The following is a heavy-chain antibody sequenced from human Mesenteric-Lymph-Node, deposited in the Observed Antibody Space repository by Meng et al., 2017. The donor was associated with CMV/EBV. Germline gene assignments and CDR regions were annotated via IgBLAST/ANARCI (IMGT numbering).Heavy chain of an antibody. CDR2: IYYSGST. D-gene: IGHD3-22*01. CDR1: GGSISSYY. J-gene: IGHJ3*02. CDR3: ARTYYDSSGHDAFDI. Sequence: SETLSLTCTVSGGSISSYYWSWIRQPPGKGLEWIGYIYYSGSTNYNPSLKSRVTISVDTSKNQFSLKLSSVTAADTAAYYCARTYYDSSGHDAFDIWGQGTMVTV. V-gene: IGHV4-59*01.